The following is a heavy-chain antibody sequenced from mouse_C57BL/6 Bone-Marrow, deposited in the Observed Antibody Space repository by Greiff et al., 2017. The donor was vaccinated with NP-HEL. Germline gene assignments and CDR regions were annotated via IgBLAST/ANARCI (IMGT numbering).Heavy chain of an antibody. CDR2: IDPENGDT. J-gene: IGHJ1*03. CDR3: TTPLFITTVVARYFDV. D-gene: IGHD1-1*01. CDR1: GFNIKDDY. Sequence: EVQLQQSGAELVRPGASVKLSCTASGFNIKDDYMHWVKQRPEQGLEWIGWIDPENGDTEYASKFQGKATITAYTSSNTAYLQLSSLTSEDTAVYYCTTPLFITTVVARYFDVWGTGTTVTVSS. V-gene: IGHV14-4*01.